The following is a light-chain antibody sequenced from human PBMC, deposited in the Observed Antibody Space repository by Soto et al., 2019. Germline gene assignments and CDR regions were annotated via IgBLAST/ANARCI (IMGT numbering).Light chain of an antibody. CDR1: SSDVGYYNY. Sequence: QSALSQPRSVSGSPGQSVTISCTGTSSDVGYYNYVSWFQQHPGKAPKLMIYDVSKRPSGVPDRFSGSKSGNTASLTISGLRAEDEADYYCSSYAGSYALYVFGTGTKLTVL. CDR2: DVS. J-gene: IGLJ1*01. CDR3: SSYAGSYALYV. V-gene: IGLV2-11*01.